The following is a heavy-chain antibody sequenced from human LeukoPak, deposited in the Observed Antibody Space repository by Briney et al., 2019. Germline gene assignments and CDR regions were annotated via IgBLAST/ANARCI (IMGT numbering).Heavy chain of an antibody. CDR3: ASSTYVVPAAMGYYY. CDR1: GDSLSRSTYS. V-gene: IGHV4-39*07. D-gene: IGHD2-2*01. Sequence: SETLSLTCSVSGDSLSRSTYSWGWIRQPPGKGLEWIGSFYYSGSTYYSPSLKSRVTISVDTSKNQFSLKLSSVTAADTAVYYCASSTYVVPAAMGYYYWGQGTLVTVSS. CDR2: FYYSGST. J-gene: IGHJ4*02.